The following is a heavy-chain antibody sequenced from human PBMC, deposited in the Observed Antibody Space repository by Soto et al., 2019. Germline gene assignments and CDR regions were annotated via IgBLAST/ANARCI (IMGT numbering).Heavy chain of an antibody. Sequence: GESLKISCAASGFTFSSYGMHWVRQAPGKGLEWVAVISYDGSNKYYADSVKGRFTISRDNSKNTLYLQMNSLRAEDTAVYYCAAAEGYCSGGSCSDYYYYGMDVWGQGTTVTVSS. D-gene: IGHD2-15*01. CDR1: GFTFSSYG. J-gene: IGHJ6*02. CDR2: ISYDGSNK. V-gene: IGHV3-30*03. CDR3: AAAEGYCSGGSCSDYYYYGMDV.